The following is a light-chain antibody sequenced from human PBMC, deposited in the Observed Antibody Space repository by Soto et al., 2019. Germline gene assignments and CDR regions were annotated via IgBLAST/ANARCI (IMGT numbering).Light chain of an antibody. CDR3: QQYGDSFT. CDR1: QSVSSSY. CDR2: AAS. V-gene: IGKV3-20*01. J-gene: IGKJ4*01. Sequence: EIVLTQSPGTLSLSPGETATLSCRASQSVSSSYLAWCQQKPGQAPRLLIYAASSRATGIPDRFSGSGSGTDFTLTISRLEPEDFAVYYCQQYGDSFTFGGGTKVEIK.